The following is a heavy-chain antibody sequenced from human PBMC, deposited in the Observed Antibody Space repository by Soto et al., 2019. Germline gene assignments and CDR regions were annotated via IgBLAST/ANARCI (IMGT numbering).Heavy chain of an antibody. CDR3: ARDRVIWFGELFHSFADY. D-gene: IGHD3-10*01. Sequence: GGSLRLSCAASGFTFSSYWMSWVRQAPGKGLEWVANIKQDGSEKYYVDSVKGRFTISRDNAKNSLYLQMNSLRAEDTAVYYCARDRVIWFGELFHSFADYWGQGTLVTVSS. V-gene: IGHV3-7*01. CDR1: GFTFSSYW. J-gene: IGHJ4*02. CDR2: IKQDGSEK.